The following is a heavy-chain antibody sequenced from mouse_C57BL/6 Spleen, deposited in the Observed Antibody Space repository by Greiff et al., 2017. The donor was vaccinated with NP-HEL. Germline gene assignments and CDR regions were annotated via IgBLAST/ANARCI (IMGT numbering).Heavy chain of an antibody. J-gene: IGHJ1*03. Sequence: QVQLQQSGAELVKPGASVKMSCKASGYTFTSYSMHWVKQRPGQGLEWIGYINPSDGYTNYNQKFKDKATLTVDTSSSTAYMQLSSLTSEDSAVYYCGRRAGSSFGGWGKGTTVTVAT. CDR2: INPSDGYT. CDR3: GRRAGSSFGG. CDR1: GYTFTSYS. V-gene: IGHV1-4*01. D-gene: IGHD1-1*01.